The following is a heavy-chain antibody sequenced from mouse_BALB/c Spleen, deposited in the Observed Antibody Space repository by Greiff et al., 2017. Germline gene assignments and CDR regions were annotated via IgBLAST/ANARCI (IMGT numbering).Heavy chain of an antibody. J-gene: IGHJ3*01. Sequence: VQLQQSGAELVRPGASVKLSCTASGFNIKDYYMHWVKQRPEQGLEWIGWIDPENGDTEYDPKFQGKATMTADTSSNTAYLQLSSLTSEDTAVYYCNAFDRDRGWFAYWGQGTLVTVSA. CDR1: GFNIKDYY. V-gene: IGHV14-4*02. CDR3: NAFDRDRGWFAY. CDR2: IDPENGDT. D-gene: IGHD2-14*01.